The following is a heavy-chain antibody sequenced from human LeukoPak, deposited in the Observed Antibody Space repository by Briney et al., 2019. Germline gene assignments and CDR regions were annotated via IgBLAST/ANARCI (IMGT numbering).Heavy chain of an antibody. V-gene: IGHV3-7*01. J-gene: IGHJ4*02. CDR1: GFTFSSYW. D-gene: IGHD2-15*01. CDR2: IKQDGSEK. CDR3: ARDLIVVVVAGGFDY. Sequence: GGSLRLSCAASGFTFSSYWMSLVRQAPGKGLEWVANIKQDGSEKYYVDSVKGRFTISRDNAKNSLYLQMNSLRAEDTAVYYCARDLIVVVVAGGFDYWGQGTLVTVSS.